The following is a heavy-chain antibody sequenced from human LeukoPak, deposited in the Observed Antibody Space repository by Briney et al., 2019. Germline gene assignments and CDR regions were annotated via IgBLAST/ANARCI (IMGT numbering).Heavy chain of an antibody. D-gene: IGHD6-19*01. J-gene: IGHJ4*02. CDR3: ARGAVAVDY. Sequence: SETLSLTCTVSGGSISSGSYYWSWIRQPAGKGLEWIGRIYTSGSTNYNPSLKSRVTISVDTSKNQFSLKLSSVTAADTAVYYCARGAVAVDYWGQGTLVTVSS. CDR1: GGSISSGSYY. CDR2: IYTSGST. V-gene: IGHV4-61*02.